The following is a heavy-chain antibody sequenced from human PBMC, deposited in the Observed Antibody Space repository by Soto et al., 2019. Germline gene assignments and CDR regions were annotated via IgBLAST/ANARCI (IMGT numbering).Heavy chain of an antibody. CDR3: AALSGY. Sequence: EVQLVESGGGLVQPGRSLRLSCAASGFTFDDYAMHWVRQAPGKGLEWVSGISWNSGSIGYADPVKGRFTISRDNAKNSLYLQMNSLRDEDTALYYCAALSGYWGQGTLVTVSS. CDR1: GFTFDDYA. CDR2: ISWNSGSI. V-gene: IGHV3-9*01. J-gene: IGHJ4*02.